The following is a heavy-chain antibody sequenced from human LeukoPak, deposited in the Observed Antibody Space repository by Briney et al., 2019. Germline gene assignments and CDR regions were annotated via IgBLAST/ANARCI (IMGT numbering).Heavy chain of an antibody. D-gene: IGHD1-26*01. CDR2: IWYDGSNK. CDR3: ARGGDPIVGATQPFDY. J-gene: IGHJ4*02. CDR1: GFTFSSYG. V-gene: IGHV3-33*01. Sequence: GRSLRLSCAASGFTFSSYGMHWVRQAPGKGLEWVAVIWYDGSNKYYADSVKGRFTISRDNSKNTLYLQMNSLRAEDTAVYYSARGGDPIVGATQPFDYWGQGTLVTVSS.